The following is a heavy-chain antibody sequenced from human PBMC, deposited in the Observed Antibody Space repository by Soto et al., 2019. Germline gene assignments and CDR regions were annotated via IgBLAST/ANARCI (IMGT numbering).Heavy chain of an antibody. CDR2: INHSGST. CDR3: ARGGYYDFWSGRKDNWFDP. D-gene: IGHD3-3*01. J-gene: IGHJ5*02. Sequence: PSETLSLTCAVYGGSFSVYYWSWIRQPPGKGLEWIGEINHSGSTNYNPSLKSRVTISVDTSKNQFSLKLSSVTAADTAVYYCARGGYYDFWSGRKDNWFDPWGQGTLVTVSS. CDR1: GGSFSVYY. V-gene: IGHV4-34*01.